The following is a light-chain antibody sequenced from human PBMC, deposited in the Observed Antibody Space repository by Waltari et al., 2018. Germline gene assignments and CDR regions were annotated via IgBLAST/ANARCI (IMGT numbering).Light chain of an antibody. CDR1: QGVGRS. V-gene: IGKV3-20*01. CDR3: QHYVRLPVT. CDR2: GAS. J-gene: IGKJ1*01. Sequence: CRASQGVGRSLAWNQQKPSQAPRLLIYGASIRATGIPDRFSGGGSGTDFSLTISRLEPEDFAAYHCQHYVRLPVTFGQGTKVEIK.